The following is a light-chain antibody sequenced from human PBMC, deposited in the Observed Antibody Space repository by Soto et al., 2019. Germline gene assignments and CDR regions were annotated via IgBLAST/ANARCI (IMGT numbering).Light chain of an antibody. V-gene: IGKV2-30*01. J-gene: IGKJ1*01. CDR1: QSISSS. CDR3: MQGAHWPWT. CDR2: QVS. Sequence: TQSPSSLSASVGQTITITCRASQSISSSLNWFQQRPGQSPRRLIYQVSNRASGVPDRFSGSGSGTDFTLKISRVEAEDGGFYDGMQGAHWPWTFGQGTKVDIK.